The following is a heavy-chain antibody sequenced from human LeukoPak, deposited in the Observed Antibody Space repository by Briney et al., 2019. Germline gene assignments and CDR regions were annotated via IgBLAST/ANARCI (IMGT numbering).Heavy chain of an antibody. CDR2: IRDSGTNK. CDR3: ARDQSSRYYYDSSGYLKGPLDY. D-gene: IGHD3-22*01. V-gene: IGHV3-30*02. Sequence: GGSLRLSCAASGFTFSGYGMHWVRQAPGKGLEWVAFIRDSGTNKYYADSVKGRFTISRDNSKNTLDLQMNSLRAEDTAVYYCARDQSSRYYYDSSGYLKGPLDYWGQGTLVTVSS. J-gene: IGHJ4*02. CDR1: GFTFSGYG.